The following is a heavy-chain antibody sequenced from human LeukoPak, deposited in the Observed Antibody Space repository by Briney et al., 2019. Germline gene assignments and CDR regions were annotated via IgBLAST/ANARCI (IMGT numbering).Heavy chain of an antibody. V-gene: IGHV3-74*01. CDR2: INSDGSST. CDR1: GFTFISYW. CDR3: AMMRYYDSSGYYNY. Sequence: QPGGSLRLSCAASGFTFISYWMHSVRQAPGKGLGWVSRINSDGSSTSYADSVKGRFTISRDNAKNTLYLQMNSLRAEDTAVYYCAMMRYYDSSGYYNYWGQGTLVTVSS. D-gene: IGHD3-22*01. J-gene: IGHJ4*02.